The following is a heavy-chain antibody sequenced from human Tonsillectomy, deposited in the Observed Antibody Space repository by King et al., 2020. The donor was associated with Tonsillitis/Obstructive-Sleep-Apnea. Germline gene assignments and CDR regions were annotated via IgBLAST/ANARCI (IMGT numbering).Heavy chain of an antibody. CDR1: GFSLSTSGVG. Sequence: TLKESGPTLVKHTQTLTLTCTFSGFSLSTSGVGVGWIRQPPGKALEWLALIYWDDDKRYSPSLKSRLTITKDTSKNQVALTMTNMDPVDTATYYCAHRPDDYGDCGDYGYNWFDPWGQGTLVTVSS. CDR2: IYWDDDK. D-gene: IGHD4-17*01. CDR3: AHRPDDYGDCGDYGYNWFDP. J-gene: IGHJ5*02. V-gene: IGHV2-5*02.